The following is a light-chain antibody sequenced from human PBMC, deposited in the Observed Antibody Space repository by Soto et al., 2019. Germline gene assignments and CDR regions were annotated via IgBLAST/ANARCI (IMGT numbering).Light chain of an antibody. CDR2: EVS. V-gene: IGKV2D-29*01. Sequence: DIVMTQTPLSLSVTPGQTASISCKSSQSLLHSDGTAYLYWYLQRPGQPPHLLIYEVSDRSSGVPNRFSGSGSGTDFTLTISRVEAEDVGVYYCMQSIQLPLTFGGGTKVEIK. CDR3: MQSIQLPLT. CDR1: QSLLHSDGTAY. J-gene: IGKJ4*01.